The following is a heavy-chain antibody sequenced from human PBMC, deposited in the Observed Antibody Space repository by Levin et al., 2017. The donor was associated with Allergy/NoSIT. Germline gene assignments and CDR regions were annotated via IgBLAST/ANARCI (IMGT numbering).Heavy chain of an antibody. CDR1: GFTFSRYG. V-gene: IGHV3-30*18. D-gene: IGHD3-3*02. CDR2: ISYDGGTK. CDR3: AKDRVLLAYYYGMDV. Sequence: GESLKISCAASGFTFSRYGMHWVRQAPGQGLEWVALISYDGGTKYYADSVKGRFTISRDNSKNTLYVQMNSLRPEDTAVYYCAKDRVLLAYYYGMDVWGQGTTVTVSS. J-gene: IGHJ6*02.